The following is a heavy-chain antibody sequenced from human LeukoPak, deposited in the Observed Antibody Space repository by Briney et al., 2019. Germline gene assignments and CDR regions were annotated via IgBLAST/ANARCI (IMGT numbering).Heavy chain of an antibody. CDR2: ISYDGSNK. J-gene: IGHJ4*02. CDR3: AKDSIRGVIITPFDY. D-gene: IGHD3-10*01. CDR1: GFTFSSYG. Sequence: GGSLRLSCAASGFTFSSYGMHWVRQAPGKGLEWVAVISYDGSNKYYADSVKGRFTISRDNSKNTLHLQMNSLRAEDTAVYYCAKDSIRGVIITPFDYWGQGTLVTVSS. V-gene: IGHV3-30*18.